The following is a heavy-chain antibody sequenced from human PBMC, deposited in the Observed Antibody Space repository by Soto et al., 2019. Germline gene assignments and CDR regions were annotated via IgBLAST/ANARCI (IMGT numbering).Heavy chain of an antibody. Sequence: PGGSLRLSCAASGFTFDDYTMHWVRQAPGKGLEWVSLISWDGGSTYYADSVKGRFTISRDNSKNSLYLQMNSLRTEDTALYYCAKAPAGYSSIRVGYYGMDVWGQGTTVTVSS. V-gene: IGHV3-43*01. CDR3: AKAPAGYSSIRVGYYGMDV. J-gene: IGHJ6*02. CDR2: ISWDGGST. D-gene: IGHD6-13*01. CDR1: GFTFDDYT.